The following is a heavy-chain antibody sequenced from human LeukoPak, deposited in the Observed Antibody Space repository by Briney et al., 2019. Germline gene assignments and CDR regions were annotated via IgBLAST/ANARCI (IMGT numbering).Heavy chain of an antibody. D-gene: IGHD3-10*01. Sequence: GGSLRLSCAASGFTFSSYGMHWVRQAPGKGLEWVAVIWYDGSNKYYADSVKGRFTISRDNSKNTLYLQMNSLRAEDTAVYYCAREVTMVRGREVGRLDYWGQGTLVTVSS. CDR1: GFTFSSYG. CDR3: AREVTMVRGREVGRLDY. J-gene: IGHJ4*02. V-gene: IGHV3-33*01. CDR2: IWYDGSNK.